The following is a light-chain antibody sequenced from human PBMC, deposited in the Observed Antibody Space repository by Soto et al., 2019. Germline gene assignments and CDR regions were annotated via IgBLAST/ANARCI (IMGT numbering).Light chain of an antibody. V-gene: IGKV1-5*01. CDR2: TAS. Sequence: DIQMTQSPSTLSGSVGDRVTITCRASQTISSWLAWYQQKPGKAPNLLIHTASTLQSGVPSRFSGSGSGTELTLTISSLQPEDFATYYCQQRNSYPITFGQGTKVDIK. J-gene: IGKJ1*01. CDR3: QQRNSYPIT. CDR1: QTISSW.